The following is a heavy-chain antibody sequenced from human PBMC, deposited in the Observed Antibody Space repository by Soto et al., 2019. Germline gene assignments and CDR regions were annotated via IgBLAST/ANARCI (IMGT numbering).Heavy chain of an antibody. CDR2: IVPIYRTA. D-gene: IGHD6-13*01. CDR3: VRDSGAKLSSS. J-gene: IGHJ4*02. V-gene: IGHV1-69*01. Sequence: QVQLVQSGAEVKKPGSSVKVSCKASGGTFSSYRINWVRQAPGQGLEWVGGIVPIYRTADYAQKFQGRVTITADESARTSYMKLRSLKSQDTSGYYCVRDSGAKLSSSWGQGTLVTVSS. CDR1: GGTFSSYR.